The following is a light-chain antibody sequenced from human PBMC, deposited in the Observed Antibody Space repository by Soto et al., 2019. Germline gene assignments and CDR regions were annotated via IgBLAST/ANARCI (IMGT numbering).Light chain of an antibody. CDR1: QSVGSSY. CDR3: QQYGSLYT. J-gene: IGKJ2*01. V-gene: IGKV3-20*01. Sequence: EIVLTQSPGTLSLSPGERATLSCRASQSVGSSYLAWYQQKPGQAPRLLIYGASSRATGTPDRFSGSGSGTDFTLTNSSLGPEDFAVYYGQQYGSLYTFGQGTKLEIK. CDR2: GAS.